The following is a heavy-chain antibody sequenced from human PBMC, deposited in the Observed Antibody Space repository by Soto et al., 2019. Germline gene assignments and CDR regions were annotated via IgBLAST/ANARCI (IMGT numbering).Heavy chain of an antibody. CDR2: IKSNTDGGTA. J-gene: IGHJ4*02. CDR3: TTDLRWEFTPSDY. CDR1: GFTFINAW. D-gene: IGHD4-17*01. V-gene: IGHV3-15*01. Sequence: EVQLVESGGGLVKPGGSLRLSCEASGFTFINAWMSWVRQAPGKGLEWVGRIKSNTDGGTADYAAPVKGRFTISREDSVNTLYLQMNSLKPEDTAVYYCTTDLRWEFTPSDYWGKGTLVTVSS.